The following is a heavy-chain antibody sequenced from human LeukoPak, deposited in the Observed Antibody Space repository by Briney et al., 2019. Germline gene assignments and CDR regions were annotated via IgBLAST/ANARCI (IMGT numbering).Heavy chain of an antibody. Sequence: ASVKVSCKASGYTFTSYYMHWVRQAPGQGLEWMGIINHSGGSTSYAQKFQGRVTMTRDTSTSTVYMELSSLRSEDTAVYYCARDSSGRITMVRGVIDDAFDIWGQGTMVTVSS. D-gene: IGHD3-10*01. J-gene: IGHJ3*02. CDR3: ARDSSGRITMVRGVIDDAFDI. V-gene: IGHV1-46*01. CDR2: INHSGGST. CDR1: GYTFTSYY.